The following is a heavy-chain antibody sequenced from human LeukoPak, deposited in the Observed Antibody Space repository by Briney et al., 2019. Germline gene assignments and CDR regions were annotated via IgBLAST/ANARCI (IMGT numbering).Heavy chain of an antibody. CDR3: ARGDGYCSGGSCYYYFDY. Sequence: SETLSLTCAVYGGSFSGYYWSWIRQPPGKGLEWIGEINHSGSTNYNPSLKSRVTISVDTSKNQFSLKLSFVTAADTAVYYCARGDGYCSGGSCYYYFDYWGQGTLVTVSS. CDR1: GGSFSGYY. CDR2: INHSGST. J-gene: IGHJ4*02. V-gene: IGHV4-34*01. D-gene: IGHD2-15*01.